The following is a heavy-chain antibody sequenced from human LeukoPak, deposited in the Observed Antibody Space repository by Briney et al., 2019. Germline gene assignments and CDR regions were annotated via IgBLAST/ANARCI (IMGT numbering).Heavy chain of an antibody. CDR1: GYTFTGYY. V-gene: IGHV1-2*02. D-gene: IGHD6-13*01. CDR2: INPNSGGT. J-gene: IGHJ5*02. Sequence: GASVKVSCKASGYTFTGYYMHWVRQAPGQGLEWMGWINPNSGGTNYAQKFQGRVTMTRDTSISTTYKELSRLRSDDTAVYYCARDFWGIAAAGYFWFDPWGQGTLVTVSS. CDR3: ARDFWGIAAAGYFWFDP.